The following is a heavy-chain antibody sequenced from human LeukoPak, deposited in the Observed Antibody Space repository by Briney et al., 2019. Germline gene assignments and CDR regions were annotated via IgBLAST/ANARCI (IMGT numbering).Heavy chain of an antibody. J-gene: IGHJ4*02. D-gene: IGHD6-13*01. CDR3: ASLTETIAAAGTWGQWLVTGTFFDY. V-gene: IGHV4-59*01. Sequence: SETLSLTCTVSGGSISSYYWSWIRQPPGKGLEWIGYIYYGGSTNYNPSLKSRVTISVDTSKNQFSLKLSSVTAADTAVYYCASLTETIAAAGTWGQWLVTGTFFDYWGQGTLVTVSS. CDR1: GGSISSYY. CDR2: IYYGGST.